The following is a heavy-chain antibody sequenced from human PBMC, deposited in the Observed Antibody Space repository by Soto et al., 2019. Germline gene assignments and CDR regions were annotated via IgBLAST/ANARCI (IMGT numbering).Heavy chain of an antibody. J-gene: IGHJ6*02. D-gene: IGHD4-17*01. CDR3: VRVNADSYRCYYGMDV. Sequence: QVTLKASGPVLVTPTETLTLTCTVSGFSLTTGRMGVRWIRQSTGKALEWLAHIFSDNERSYSTSLQGRLTSSKDSSGSQVVLSMTNMDPVDSGTYYFVRVNADSYRCYYGMDVWVQVTTVTVSS. CDR1: GFSLTTGRMG. V-gene: IGHV2-26*01. CDR2: IFSDNER.